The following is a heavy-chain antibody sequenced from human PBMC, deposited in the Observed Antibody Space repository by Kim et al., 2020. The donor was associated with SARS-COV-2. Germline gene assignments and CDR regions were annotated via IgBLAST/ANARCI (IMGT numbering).Heavy chain of an antibody. Sequence: SVKVSCKASGGTFSSYAISWVRQAPGQGLVWLGMIIPILGISNHAQKFQGRVTIHADKSTSTASMQLSSLRSEDPAVYYCARDGGFLGDLTIRAHYYDYMDVWGNGNTGTVSS. D-gene: IGHD2-21*01. CDR1: GGTFSSYA. V-gene: IGHV1-69*04. CDR2: IIPILGIS. CDR3: ARDGGFLGDLTIRAHYYDYMDV. J-gene: IGHJ6*03.